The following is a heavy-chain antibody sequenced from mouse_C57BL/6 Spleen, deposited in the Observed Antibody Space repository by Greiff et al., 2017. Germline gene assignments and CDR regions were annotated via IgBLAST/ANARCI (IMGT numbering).Heavy chain of an antibody. J-gene: IGHJ3*01. CDR3: AMGAPLVPFAY. CDR1: GYTFTNYW. CDR2: IYPGGGYT. Sequence: VQLQQSGAELVRPGTSVKMSCKASGYTFTNYWIGWAKQRPGHGLEWIGDIYPGGGYTNYNEKFKGKATLTADKSSSTAYLQFSSLPSEDSAIYYSAMGAPLVPFAYWGQATLVTVSA. D-gene: IGHD3-1*01. V-gene: IGHV1-63*01.